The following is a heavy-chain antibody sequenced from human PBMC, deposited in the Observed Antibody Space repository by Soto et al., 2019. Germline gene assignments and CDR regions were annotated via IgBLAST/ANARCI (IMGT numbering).Heavy chain of an antibody. CDR3: AREAQDYYFDY. D-gene: IGHD6-6*01. Sequence: ASETLSLTCTVSGGSINNYYWNWIRQPPGKGLEWIGSIHYSGSTNYKPSLKSRVTISVDTSKNQFSLKLNSVTAADTVVYYCAREAQDYYFDYWGQGILVTVSS. V-gene: IGHV4-59*01. CDR1: GGSINNYY. CDR2: IHYSGST. J-gene: IGHJ4*02.